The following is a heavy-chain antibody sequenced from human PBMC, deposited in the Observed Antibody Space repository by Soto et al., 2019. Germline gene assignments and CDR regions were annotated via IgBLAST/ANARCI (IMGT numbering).Heavy chain of an antibody. Sequence: GGSLRLSCPTSGFPISSYSMNLVRQAPGKGLEWVSSISSSSSYIYYADSVKGRVTISRDNAKNSLYLQMNSLRAEDTAVYNCASSNTPNYWGQVTLVTVSS. J-gene: IGHJ4*02. CDR2: ISSSSSYI. V-gene: IGHV3-21*01. D-gene: IGHD3-3*02. CDR1: GFPISSYS. CDR3: ASSNTPNY.